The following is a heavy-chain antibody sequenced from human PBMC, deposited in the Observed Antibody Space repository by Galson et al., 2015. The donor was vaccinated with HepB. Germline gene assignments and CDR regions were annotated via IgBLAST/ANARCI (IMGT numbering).Heavy chain of an antibody. D-gene: IGHD3-16*02. Sequence: SVKVSCKASGGTFSSYTISWVRQAPGQGLEWMGRIIPILGIANYAQKFQGRVTITADKSTSTAYMELSSLRSEDTAVYYCAREMTYYDYVWGSYLQPYDAFDIWGQGTMVTVSS. CDR1: GGTFSSYT. CDR2: IIPILGIA. CDR3: AREMTYYDYVWGSYLQPYDAFDI. V-gene: IGHV1-69*04. J-gene: IGHJ3*02.